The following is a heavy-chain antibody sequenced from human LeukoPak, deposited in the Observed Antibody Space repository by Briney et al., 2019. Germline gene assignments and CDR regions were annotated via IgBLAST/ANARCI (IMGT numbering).Heavy chain of an antibody. J-gene: IGHJ4*02. V-gene: IGHV1-2*02. Sequence: VASVKVSCKASGYTFTGYYMHWVRQAPGQGLEWMGWTNPNSGGTNYAQKFQGRVTMTRDTSISTAYMELSRLRSDDTAVYYCARGGVGYCSSTSCQHFDYWGQGTLVTVSS. CDR2: TNPNSGGT. CDR3: ARGGVGYCSSTSCQHFDY. D-gene: IGHD2-2*01. CDR1: GYTFTGYY.